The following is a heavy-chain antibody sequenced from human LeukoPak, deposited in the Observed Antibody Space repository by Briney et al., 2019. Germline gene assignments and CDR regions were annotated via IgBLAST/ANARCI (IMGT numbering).Heavy chain of an antibody. Sequence: PGGSLRLSCAASGFNFGTYAMTWVRQAPGMGLEWVSTILNNGVSTYYAASVQGRFTISRDNSKNTLYLRMNTLRVEDTALYYCAKGARAGYSDAFDIWGQGTMVTVSS. CDR2: ILNNGVST. CDR1: GFNFGTYA. V-gene: IGHV3-23*01. D-gene: IGHD5-18*01. CDR3: AKGARAGYSDAFDI. J-gene: IGHJ3*02.